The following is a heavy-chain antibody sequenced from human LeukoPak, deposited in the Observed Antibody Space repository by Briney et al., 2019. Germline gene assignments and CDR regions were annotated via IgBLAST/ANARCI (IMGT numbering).Heavy chain of an antibody. Sequence: GGSLRLSCAASGFTFSSYAMSWVRQAPGKGLEWVSAISGSGGSTYYADSVKGRFTISRDNSKNTLYLQMNSLRAEDTAVYYCAKALNEIFGVAANAFDIWGQGTMVTVSS. CDR1: GFTFSSYA. CDR2: ISGSGGST. CDR3: AKALNEIFGVAANAFDI. J-gene: IGHJ3*02. V-gene: IGHV3-23*01. D-gene: IGHD3-3*01.